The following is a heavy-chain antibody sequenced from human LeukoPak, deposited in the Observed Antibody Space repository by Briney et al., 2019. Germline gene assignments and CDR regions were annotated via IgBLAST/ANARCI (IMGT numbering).Heavy chain of an antibody. V-gene: IGHV5-51*06. J-gene: IGHJ6*03. CDR3: ARRKMGATNYYYYYMDV. CDR2: IYPGDSDT. Sequence: GESLKISCKGSGYRFTSYWIGWVRQMPGKGLEWMGIIYPGDSDTRYSPFFQGQVTISVDKSISTAYLQWSSLKASDTAMYYCARRKMGATNYYYYYMDVWGKGTTVTVSS. CDR1: GYRFTSYW. D-gene: IGHD1-26*01.